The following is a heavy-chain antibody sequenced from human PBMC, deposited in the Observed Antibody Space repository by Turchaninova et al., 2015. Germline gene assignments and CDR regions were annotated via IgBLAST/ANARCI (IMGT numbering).Heavy chain of an antibody. D-gene: IGHD6-13*01. V-gene: IGHV3-30*18. CDR3: AKALIRIAAAGSPFDY. CDR2: ISYDGSNK. Sequence: QVQLVESGGGVVQPGRSLRLSCAASGFTFSSYGMHWVRQAPGKGLEWVAIISYDGSNKYYADSVKGRFTISRDNSKNTLYLQMNSLRAEDTAVYYCAKALIRIAAAGSPFDYWGQGTLVTVSS. J-gene: IGHJ4*02. CDR1: GFTFSSYG.